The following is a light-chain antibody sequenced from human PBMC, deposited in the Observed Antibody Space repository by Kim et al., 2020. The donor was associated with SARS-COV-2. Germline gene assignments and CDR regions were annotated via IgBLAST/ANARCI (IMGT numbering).Light chain of an antibody. V-gene: IGLV2-8*01. J-gene: IGLJ2*01. CDR1: SSDVGGYNY. CDR2: EVS. CDR3: SSYGGSNNLV. Sequence: GHSVNISCTGTSSDVGGYNYVAWYQQHPGEAPKLMIYEVSKRPSGVPDRFSGSKSGNMASLTVSGLQAEDEADYYCSSYGGSNNLVFGGGTQLTVL.